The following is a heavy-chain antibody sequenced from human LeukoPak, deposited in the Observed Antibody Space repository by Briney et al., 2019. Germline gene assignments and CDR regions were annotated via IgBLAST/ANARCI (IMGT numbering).Heavy chain of an antibody. CDR3: ARDAGGPNFWSGYYTHDPFDY. V-gene: IGHV3-21*01. CDR1: GFTFSSYS. J-gene: IGHJ4*02. D-gene: IGHD3-3*01. CDR2: ISSSSSYI. Sequence: PGGSLRLSCAASGFTFSSYSMNWVRQAPGKGLEWVSSISSSSSYIYYADSVKGRFTISRDNAKNSLYLQMNSLRAEDTAVYYCARDAGGPNFWSGYYTHDPFDYWGQGTLVTVSS.